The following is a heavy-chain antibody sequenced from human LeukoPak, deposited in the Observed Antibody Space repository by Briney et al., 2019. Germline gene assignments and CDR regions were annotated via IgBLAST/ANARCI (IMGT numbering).Heavy chain of an antibody. CDR2: IYYSGST. CDR3: ARHGGIDY. J-gene: IGHJ4*02. CDR1: GGSVSTGRYY. D-gene: IGHD3-16*01. Sequence: PSETLSLTCNVSGGSVSTGRYYWGWIRQPPGKGLEWIGSIYYSGSTYYNPSLKSRVTISVDTSKNQFSLKLSSVTAADTAVYYCARHGGIDYWGQGTLVTVSS. V-gene: IGHV4-39*01.